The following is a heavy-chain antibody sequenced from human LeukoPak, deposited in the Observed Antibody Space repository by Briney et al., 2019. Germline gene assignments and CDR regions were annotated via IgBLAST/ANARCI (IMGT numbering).Heavy chain of an antibody. CDR1: GGPISSSSYY. CDR3: ARSPIVGATTGAFDI. Sequence: SETLSLTCTVSGGPISSSSYYWGWIRQPPGKGLEWIGSIYYSGSTYYNPSLKSRVTISVDTSKNQFSLKLSSVTAADTAVYYCARSPIVGATTGAFDIWGQGTMVTVSS. J-gene: IGHJ3*02. D-gene: IGHD1-26*01. V-gene: IGHV4-39*01. CDR2: IYYSGST.